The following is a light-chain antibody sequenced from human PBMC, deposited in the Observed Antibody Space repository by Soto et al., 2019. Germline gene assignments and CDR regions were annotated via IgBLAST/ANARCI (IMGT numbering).Light chain of an antibody. CDR1: QSITSW. V-gene: IGKV1-5*03. J-gene: IGKJ2*01. CDR2: AAS. Sequence: DIQMTQSPSTLSASVGDRVTITCRASQSITSWLAWYQQKPGKAPNLLIYAASTLESGVPSRFSGSGYGTEFTLSISSLQPDDLATYYCQQYDSYPVTLGQGTKLEIK. CDR3: QQYDSYPVT.